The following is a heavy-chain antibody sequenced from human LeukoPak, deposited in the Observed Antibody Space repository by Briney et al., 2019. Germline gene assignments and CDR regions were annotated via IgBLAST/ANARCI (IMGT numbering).Heavy chain of an antibody. V-gene: IGHV3-21*01. CDR2: ISSSSSYI. Sequence: GGPLRLSCAASGFTFSSYSMNWVRQAPGKGLEWVSSISSSSSYIYYADSVKGRFTISRDNAKNSLYLQMNSLRAEDTAVYYCARYYDILTRSRAYYYGMDVWGQGTTVTVSS. J-gene: IGHJ6*02. D-gene: IGHD3-9*01. CDR1: GFTFSSYS. CDR3: ARYYDILTRSRAYYYGMDV.